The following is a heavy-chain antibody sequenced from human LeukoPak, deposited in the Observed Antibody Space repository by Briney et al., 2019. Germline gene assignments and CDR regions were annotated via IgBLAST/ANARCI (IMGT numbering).Heavy chain of an antibody. CDR2: INPNSGGT. D-gene: IGHD3-3*01. Sequence: ASVKVSCKASGYTFTGYYMHWVRQAPGQGLEWMGWINPNSGGTNYAQKFQGRVTMTRDTSTSTVYMELSSLRSEDTAVYYCARGGTEVYTLEWLENSGPFDYWGQGTLVTVSS. J-gene: IGHJ4*02. CDR3: ARGGTEVYTLEWLENSGPFDY. V-gene: IGHV1-2*02. CDR1: GYTFTGYY.